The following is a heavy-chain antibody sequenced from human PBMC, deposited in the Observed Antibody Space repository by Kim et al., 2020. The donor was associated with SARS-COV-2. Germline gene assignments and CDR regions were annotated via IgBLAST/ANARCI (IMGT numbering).Heavy chain of an antibody. CDR2: ISYDGSNK. D-gene: IGHD2-2*02. J-gene: IGHJ6*02. CDR3: ARDLVVVPAAILYRYYYYGMDV. Sequence: GGSLRLSCAASGFTFSSYAMHWVRQAPGKGLEWVAVISYDGSNKYYADSVKGRFTISRDNSKNTLYLQMNSLRAEDTAVYYCARDLVVVPAAILYRYYYYGMDVWGQGTTVTVSS. V-gene: IGHV3-30-3*01. CDR1: GFTFSSYA.